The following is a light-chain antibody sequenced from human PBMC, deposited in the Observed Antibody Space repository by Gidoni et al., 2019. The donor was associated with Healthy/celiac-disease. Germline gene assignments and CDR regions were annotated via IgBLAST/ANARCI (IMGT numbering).Light chain of an antibody. V-gene: IGLV1-47*01. Sequence: HSVLTQPSSASGTPGQRVTITCSGSSSNTGSNYVYWYQQLPGKAPKLLIYRDKQRPSGVPDRFSGSKSGTSASLAISGLRSEDEADYYCAAWDDSLSGPVFGGGTKLTVL. CDR2: RDK. CDR3: AAWDDSLSGPV. CDR1: SSNTGSNY. J-gene: IGLJ2*01.